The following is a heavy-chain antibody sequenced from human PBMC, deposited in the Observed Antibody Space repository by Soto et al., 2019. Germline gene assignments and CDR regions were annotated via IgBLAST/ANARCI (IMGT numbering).Heavy chain of an antibody. Sequence: QVRLVQSGAEVKKPGASVKVSCKASGYTFTSYGSTWVRQAPGQGLEWMGWISAYNGNTNYAQKLQGRLTMTTDTPTSTAYMQLRSLRADDTAGYYCSRDWNGSRNWFDPWGQGTLVTVSS. D-gene: IGHD1-1*01. CDR3: SRDWNGSRNWFDP. CDR1: GYTFTSYG. V-gene: IGHV1-18*01. CDR2: ISAYNGNT. J-gene: IGHJ5*02.